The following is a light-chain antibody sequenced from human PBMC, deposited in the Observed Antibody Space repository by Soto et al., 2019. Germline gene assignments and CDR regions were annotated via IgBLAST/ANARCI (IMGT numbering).Light chain of an antibody. V-gene: IGLV2-18*02. CDR2: EVS. CDR1: SSDVGSYNR. J-gene: IGLJ1*01. CDR3: SSYTSSSTYV. Sequence: QSALTQPPSVSGSTGQSVTISCTGTSSDVGSYNRVSWYQQPPGTAPKLMIYEVSNRPSGVPDRFSGSKSGNTASLTISGPQAEDEADYYCSSYTSSSTYVFGTGTKLTV.